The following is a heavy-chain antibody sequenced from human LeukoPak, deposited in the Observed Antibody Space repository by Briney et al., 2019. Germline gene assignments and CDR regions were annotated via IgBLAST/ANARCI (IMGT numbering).Heavy chain of an antibody. V-gene: IGHV3-48*04. D-gene: IGHD6-19*01. Sequence: GGSLRLSCAASGFTFSSYSMNWVRQAPGKGLEWVSYISSSSSTIYYADSVKGRLTISRDNAKNSLYLQMNSLRAEDTAVYYCARDVIAVAFDYWGQGTLVTVSS. CDR3: ARDVIAVAFDY. CDR1: GFTFSSYS. CDR2: ISSSSSTI. J-gene: IGHJ4*02.